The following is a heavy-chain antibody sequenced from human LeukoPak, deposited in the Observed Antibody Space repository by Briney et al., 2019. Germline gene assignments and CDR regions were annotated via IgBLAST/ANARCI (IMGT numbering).Heavy chain of an antibody. D-gene: IGHD3-10*01. Sequence: SETLSPTCTVSGGSISSYYWSWIRQPAGKGLEWIGRIYTSGSTNYNPSLKSGVTMSVYTSKNQFSLKLSSVTAAHTAVYYCARDPNMAMVRGVMGHYYGMDVWGQGTTVTVSS. CDR1: GGSISSYY. CDR3: ARDPNMAMVRGVMGHYYGMDV. J-gene: IGHJ6*02. V-gene: IGHV4-4*07. CDR2: IYTSGST.